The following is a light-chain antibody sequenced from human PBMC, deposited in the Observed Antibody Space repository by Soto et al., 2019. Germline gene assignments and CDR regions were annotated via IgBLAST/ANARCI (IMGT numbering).Light chain of an antibody. Sequence: EIVLTQSPGTLSLSPGERATLSCRASESVSSSYFAWYQQKPGQAPRLLIYGASSRPTGIPDRFSGSGSGTDFTLTISRLEPEDSAVYYCQHYEASPWAFGQGTKVDIK. CDR1: ESVSSSY. J-gene: IGKJ1*01. V-gene: IGKV3-20*01. CDR2: GAS. CDR3: QHYEASPWA.